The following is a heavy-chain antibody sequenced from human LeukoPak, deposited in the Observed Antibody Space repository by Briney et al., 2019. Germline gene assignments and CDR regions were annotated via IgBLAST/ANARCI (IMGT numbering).Heavy chain of an antibody. D-gene: IGHD6-13*01. CDR2: IYPGDSDT. Sequence: HGESLKISCKGSGDSFTNYWIGWVRQMPGKGLEWMGIIYPGDSDTRYSPSFQGQVIISADKSINTAYLQWSSLKASDTAMYYCARQLVPNGIAAPDYWGQGTLVTVSS. CDR3: ARQLVPNGIAAPDY. CDR1: GDSFTNYW. J-gene: IGHJ4*02. V-gene: IGHV5-51*01.